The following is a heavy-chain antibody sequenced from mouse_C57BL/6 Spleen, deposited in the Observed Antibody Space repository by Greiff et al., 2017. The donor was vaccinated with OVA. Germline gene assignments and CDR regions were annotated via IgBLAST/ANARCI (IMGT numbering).Heavy chain of an antibody. V-gene: IGHV1-55*01. J-gene: IGHJ3*01. CDR2: IYPGSGST. Sequence: VQLQQPGAELVKPGASVKMSCKASGYTFTSYWITWVKQRPGQGLEWIGGIYPGSGSTNYNEKFKSKATLTVDTSSSTAYMQLSSLTSEDSAVYYGARFTTVVAPVAYWGQGTLVTVSA. D-gene: IGHD1-1*01. CDR3: ARFTTVVAPVAY. CDR1: GYTFTSYW.